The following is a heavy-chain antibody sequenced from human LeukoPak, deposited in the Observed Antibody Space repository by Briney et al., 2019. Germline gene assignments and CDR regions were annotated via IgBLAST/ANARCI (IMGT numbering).Heavy chain of an antibody. J-gene: IGHJ4*02. Sequence: PGRSLRLSCAASGFTFSSYGMHWVRQAPGKRLEWVAVISYDGSNKYYADSVKGRFTISRDNSKNTLYLQMNSLRAEDTAVYYCAKERFRGIVGATALFDYWGQGTLVTVSS. D-gene: IGHD1-26*01. V-gene: IGHV3-30*18. CDR2: ISYDGSNK. CDR1: GFTFSSYG. CDR3: AKERFRGIVGATALFDY.